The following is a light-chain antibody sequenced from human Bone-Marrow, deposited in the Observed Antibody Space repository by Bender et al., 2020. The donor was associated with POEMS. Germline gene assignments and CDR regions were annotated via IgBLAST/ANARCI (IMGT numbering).Light chain of an antibody. J-gene: IGLJ3*02. CDR2: DVT. CDR3: SSYAGSNNWV. V-gene: IGLV2-11*01. CDR1: SSDVGGYNF. Sequence: QSALTQPRSVSGSPGQSVTISCTGTSSDVGGYNFVSWYQQHPGKAPKLMISDVTIRPSGVPARFSGSKSGNTASLTISGLQAEDEADYYCSSYAGSNNWVFGGGTKLTVL.